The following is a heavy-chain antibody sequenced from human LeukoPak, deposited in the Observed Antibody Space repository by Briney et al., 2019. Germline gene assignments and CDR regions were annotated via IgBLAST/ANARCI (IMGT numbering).Heavy chain of an antibody. CDR3: ARGGYGGNSVTDY. CDR2: ISSSSSTI. V-gene: IGHV3-48*02. D-gene: IGHD4-23*01. Sequence: AGSLRFSCAASGGTFSSYSMNWVRQAPGKGLEWVSYISSSSSTIYYADSVKGRFTISRDNAKNSLYLQMNSLRDEDTAVYYCARGGYGGNSVTDYWGQGTLVTVSS. CDR1: GGTFSSYS. J-gene: IGHJ4*02.